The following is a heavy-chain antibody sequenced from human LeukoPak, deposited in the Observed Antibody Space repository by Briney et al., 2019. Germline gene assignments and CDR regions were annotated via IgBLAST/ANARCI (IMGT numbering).Heavy chain of an antibody. CDR2: ISAYNGNT. J-gene: IGHJ4*02. Sequence: GASLKVSCKASGYTFTSYGISWVRQAPGKGLEWMGWISAYNGNTNYAQTLQGSVTMTTVTSTSTAYMELTSLRSDATDVYYCARGLEDFDYWGQGTLVTVSS. CDR3: ARGLEDFDY. CDR1: GYTFTSYG. V-gene: IGHV1-18*01. D-gene: IGHD1-1*01.